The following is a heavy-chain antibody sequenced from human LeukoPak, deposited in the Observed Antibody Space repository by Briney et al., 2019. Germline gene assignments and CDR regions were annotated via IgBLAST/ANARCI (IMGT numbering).Heavy chain of an antibody. CDR2: IKQDGSEK. CDR1: GFTFSSYW. Sequence: GGSLRLSCAASGFTFSSYWMSWVRQAPGKGLEWVANIKQDGSEKYYVDSVKGRFTISRDNAKNSLYLQMNSLRAEDTAVYYCARDILMVYAANWFDPWGQGTLVTVSS. V-gene: IGHV3-7*01. CDR3: ARDILMVYAANWFDP. J-gene: IGHJ5*02. D-gene: IGHD2-8*01.